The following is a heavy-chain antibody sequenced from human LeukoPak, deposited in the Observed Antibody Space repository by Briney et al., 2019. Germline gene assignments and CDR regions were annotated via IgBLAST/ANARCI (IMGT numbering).Heavy chain of an antibody. CDR3: ARSSPSYYYGMDV. D-gene: IGHD6-6*01. CDR1: GFTFSNYW. Sequence: GGSLRLSCAASGFTFSNYWMTWVRQAPGKGLEWVANIKQDGSEKYYVDSVKGRFTISRDNAKNSLYLQMNSLRAEDTAVYYCARSSPSYYYGMDVWGQGTTVTVSS. V-gene: IGHV3-7*01. J-gene: IGHJ6*02. CDR2: IKQDGSEK.